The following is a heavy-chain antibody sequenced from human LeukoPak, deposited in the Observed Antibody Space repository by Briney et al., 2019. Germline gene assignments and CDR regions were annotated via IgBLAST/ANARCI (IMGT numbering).Heavy chain of an antibody. Sequence: SSETLSLTCTVSGGSISSYYWNWIRQPPGKGLEWIGYIYYSGTTNYNPSLKSRVSMSVDTSKNQFSLKLSSVTAADTAVYYCARRRRGSRYYYYYMDVWGKGTTVTVSS. V-gene: IGHV4-59*12. CDR3: ARRRRGSRYYYYYMDV. D-gene: IGHD1-1*01. CDR2: IYYSGTT. CDR1: GGSISSYY. J-gene: IGHJ6*03.